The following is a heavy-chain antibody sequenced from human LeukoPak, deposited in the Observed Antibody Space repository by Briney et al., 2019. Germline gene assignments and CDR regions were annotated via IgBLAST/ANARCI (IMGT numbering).Heavy chain of an antibody. Sequence: PGGSLRLSCAASGFTFSSYAMSWVRQAPGKGLEWVAIIWHDGSNKYYADSVKGRFTISRDNSKNTLYLQMSSLRAEDTAVYYCASLGSSWYIINWGQGTLVTVSS. V-gene: IGHV3-33*08. CDR2: IWHDGSNK. J-gene: IGHJ4*02. D-gene: IGHD6-13*01. CDR3: ASLGSSWYIIN. CDR1: GFTFSSYA.